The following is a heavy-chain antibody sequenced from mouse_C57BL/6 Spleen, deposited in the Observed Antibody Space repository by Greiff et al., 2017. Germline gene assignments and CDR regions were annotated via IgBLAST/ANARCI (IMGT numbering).Heavy chain of an antibody. J-gene: IGHJ4*01. D-gene: IGHD2-2*01. CDR1: GYTFTSYW. CDR3: TRKGLYGYSYYAMGY. CDR2: IYPGNSDT. Sequence: VQLQQSGTVLARPGASVKMSCTTSGYTFTSYWMHWVKQRPGQGLEWIGSIYPGNSDTRYNAKFQGKAKLTAVTSASTTYMELSILTNEDSAVYYGTRKGLYGYSYYAMGYGGQGTSATGFS. V-gene: IGHV1-5*01.